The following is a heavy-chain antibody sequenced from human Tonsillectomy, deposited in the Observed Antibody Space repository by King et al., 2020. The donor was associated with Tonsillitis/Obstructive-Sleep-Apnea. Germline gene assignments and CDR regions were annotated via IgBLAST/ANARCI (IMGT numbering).Heavy chain of an antibody. D-gene: IGHD4-17*01. CDR2: IWYDGSNK. CDR1: GFTLSSYG. CDR3: ARRTYGPYYYMDV. J-gene: IGHJ6*03. Sequence: VQLVESGGGVVQPGRSLRLSCAASGFTLSSYGMHWVRQAPGKGLEWVAVIWYDGSNKYYADSVKGRFTISRDNSKNTLYLQMNSLRAEDTAVYYCARRTYGPYYYMDVWGKGTTVTVSS. V-gene: IGHV3-33*01.